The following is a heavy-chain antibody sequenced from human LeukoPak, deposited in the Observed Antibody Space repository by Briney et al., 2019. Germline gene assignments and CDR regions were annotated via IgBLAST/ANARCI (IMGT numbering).Heavy chain of an antibody. V-gene: IGHV6-1*01. CDR1: GDHLSSNIDP. J-gene: IGHJ4*02. CDR2: TYYRSKWYK. CDR3: VRDHGYDFDY. Sequence: SQTLALIRAISGDHLSSNIDPGDSIRQSPTRGVEGLGRTYYRSKWYKDYARSDNSRIPIHPDRSKDQFSLQLNSVSPEDPAVYYCVRDHGYDFDYWGRGTLVTVSS. D-gene: IGHD5-18*01.